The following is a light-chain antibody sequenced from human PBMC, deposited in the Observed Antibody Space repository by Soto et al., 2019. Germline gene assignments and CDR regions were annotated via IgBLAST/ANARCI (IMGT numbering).Light chain of an antibody. V-gene: IGLV4-69*01. CDR2: VNSDGSH. CDR3: QTWGTDIPVV. Sequence: QLVLTQSPSASASLGASVTLTCTLSSGHSRYAISWHQQQPEKGPRYLMKVNSDGSHNKGDGIPDRFSGSSSGAERYLTISSLQSEDEADYYCQTWGTDIPVVFGGGTKLTVL. J-gene: IGLJ2*01. CDR1: SGHSRYA.